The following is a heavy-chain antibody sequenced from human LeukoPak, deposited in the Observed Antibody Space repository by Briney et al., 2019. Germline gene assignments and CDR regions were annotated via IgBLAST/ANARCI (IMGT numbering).Heavy chain of an antibody. CDR3: AGDIRYYYGSGSSDY. Sequence: SETLSLTCTVSGYSISSGYYWGWIRQPPGKGLEWIGSIYHSGSTYYNPSLKSRVTISIDTSKNQFSLKLSSVTAADTAVYYCAGDIRYYYGSGSSDYWGQGTLVTVSS. CDR2: IYHSGST. CDR1: GYSISSGYY. J-gene: IGHJ4*02. D-gene: IGHD3-10*01. V-gene: IGHV4-38-2*02.